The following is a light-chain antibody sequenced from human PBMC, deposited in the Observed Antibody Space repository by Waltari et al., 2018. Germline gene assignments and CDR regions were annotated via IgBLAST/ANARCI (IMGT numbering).Light chain of an antibody. CDR3: CSSAVIWV. CDR2: DVT. J-gene: IGLJ3*02. V-gene: IGLV2-11*01. Sequence: QSALTQPRSVSGSPGQSVTISCAGTGSDVGDFNSVSWYQQHPGKAPKLVIFDVTERPLGSPDRFSGAEAGTAASLTVSGLQAEDEADYYCCSSAVIWVFGGGTRLTVL. CDR1: GSDVGDFNS.